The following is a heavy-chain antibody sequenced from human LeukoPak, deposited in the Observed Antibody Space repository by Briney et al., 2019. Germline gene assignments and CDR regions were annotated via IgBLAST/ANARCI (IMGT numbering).Heavy chain of an antibody. CDR2: INPKSGGT. V-gene: IGHV1-2*02. D-gene: IGHD2-15*01. Sequence: ASVKVSCKASGYTFTAYYLQWVRLAPGQGLEWMGWINPKSGGTEYAQRFQGRVTMTRDTSISTAYMELSRLRSDDTAVYYCARDGTFDIWGQGTMVTVSS. CDR1: GYTFTAYY. CDR3: ARDGTFDI. J-gene: IGHJ3*02.